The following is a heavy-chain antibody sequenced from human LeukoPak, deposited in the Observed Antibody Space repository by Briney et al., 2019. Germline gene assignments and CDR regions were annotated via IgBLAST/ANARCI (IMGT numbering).Heavy chain of an antibody. J-gene: IGHJ4*02. CDR3: ARGLPGSGYYFDY. CDR1: GFTFSGYS. D-gene: IGHD3-22*01. CDR2: ISSSTSTI. V-gene: IGHV3-48*02. Sequence: PGGSLRLSCAASGFTFSGYSMNWVRQAPGKGLEWVSYISSSTSTIYYADSVKGRFTISRDNAKNSLYLQMNSLRDEDTAVYYCARGLPGSGYYFDYWGQGTLDTVSS.